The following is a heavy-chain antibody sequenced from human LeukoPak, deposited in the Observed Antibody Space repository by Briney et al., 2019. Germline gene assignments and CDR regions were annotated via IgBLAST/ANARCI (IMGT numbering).Heavy chain of an antibody. CDR1: GGSISSSSYY. D-gene: IGHD1-26*01. J-gene: IGHJ3*02. CDR3: ATPYSGGYHGLDI. V-gene: IGHV4-39*01. CDR2: IYYSGST. Sequence: SETLSLTCTVSGGSISSSSYYWGWIRQPPGKGLEWIGSIYYSGSTYYNPSLKRRVTISVDTSKNQFSLKLSSVTAADTAVYYCATPYSGGYHGLDIWGQGTMVTVSS.